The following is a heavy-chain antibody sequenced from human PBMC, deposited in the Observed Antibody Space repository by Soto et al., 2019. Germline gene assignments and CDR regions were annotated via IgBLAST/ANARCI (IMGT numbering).Heavy chain of an antibody. CDR3: ARDVDYRFDS. CDR1: GYTFTSNG. V-gene: IGHV1-18*01. Sequence: QVHLVQSGAEVKEPGASVKVSCKASGYTFTSNGISWVRQAPGQGLEWMGWVSAYSGNTNYAQEIQGRVTMTTDTSTNTAYMELGSLRSDDTAVYFCARDVDYRFDSWGQGTLVTVSS. CDR2: VSAYSGNT. J-gene: IGHJ4*02. D-gene: IGHD4-17*01.